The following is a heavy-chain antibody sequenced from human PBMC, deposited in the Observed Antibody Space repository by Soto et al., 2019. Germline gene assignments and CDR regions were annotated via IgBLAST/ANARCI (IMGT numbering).Heavy chain of an antibody. CDR1: GFTFSDYA. V-gene: IGHV3-23*01. CDR3: AAPRDEYGSGVSWFTYGMDI. CDR2: LDGAGGST. D-gene: IGHD3-10*01. Sequence: GGSLRLSCLASGFTFSDYAMTWVRHVPGRGLEWVASLDGAGGSTYYADSVRGRFTISRDNSQNTLFLQMKRLTVDDTAIYYCAAPRDEYGSGVSWFTYGMDIWGQGTTVTAP. J-gene: IGHJ6*02.